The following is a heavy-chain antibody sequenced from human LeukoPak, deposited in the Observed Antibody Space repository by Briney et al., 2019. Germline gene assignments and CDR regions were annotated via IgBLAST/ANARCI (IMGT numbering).Heavy chain of an antibody. J-gene: IGHJ6*02. CDR3: ARLGRLTNYYYYYGLDV. D-gene: IGHD3-10*01. Sequence: PGGSLRLSCVVSEFTLSDYSMNWVRQAPGKRLEWLSYISSGGITDYADSVKGRFTIVRDSANNSLHLHMSSLRVEDTAVYYCARLGRLTNYYYYYGLDVWGQGTTVTVSS. V-gene: IGHV3-48*04. CDR1: EFTLSDYS. CDR2: ISSGGIT.